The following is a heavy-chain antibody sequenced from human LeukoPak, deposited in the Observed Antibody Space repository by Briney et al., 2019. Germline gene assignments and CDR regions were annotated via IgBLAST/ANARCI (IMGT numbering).Heavy chain of an antibody. CDR3: ARDKQWLVLWFDP. CDR2: INPNSGGT. Sequence: ASVKVSCKASGYTFTGYYMHWVRQAPGQGLEWMGWINPNSGGTNYAQKFQGRVTMTRDTSISTAYMEPSRLRSDDTAVYYCARDKQWLVLWFDPWGQGTLVTVSS. CDR1: GYTFTGYY. V-gene: IGHV1-2*02. D-gene: IGHD6-19*01. J-gene: IGHJ5*02.